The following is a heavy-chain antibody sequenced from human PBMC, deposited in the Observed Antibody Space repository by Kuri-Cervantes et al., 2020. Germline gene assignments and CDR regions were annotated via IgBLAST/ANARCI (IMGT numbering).Heavy chain of an antibody. D-gene: IGHD3-22*01. CDR3: AKLLGYYDSSGYYSRYYYYGMDV. Sequence: ETLSLTCAASGFTFSSYAMSWVRQAPGKGLEWVSAISGSGGSTYYADSVKGRFTISRDNSKNTLYLQMNSLRAEDTAVYYCAKLLGYYDSSGYYSRYYYYGMDVWGQGTTVTVSS. J-gene: IGHJ6*02. CDR1: GFTFSSYA. V-gene: IGHV3-23*01. CDR2: ISGSGGST.